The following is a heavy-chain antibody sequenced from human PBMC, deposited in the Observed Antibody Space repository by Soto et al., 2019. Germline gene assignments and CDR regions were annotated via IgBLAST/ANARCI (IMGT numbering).Heavy chain of an antibody. Sequence: EVQLVESGGGLVQPGGSLRLSWVASGFIVSSKYMNWVRQAPGKGLEWVSVIYNSGNTYYADSVKGRFTISRHNSDNTLYLEMTSRRAEDTAVYYCARDPGWGGWGTFEYWGQGILVTVSS. CDR1: GFIVSSKY. D-gene: IGHD6-19*01. CDR2: IYNSGNT. CDR3: ARDPGWGGWGTFEY. J-gene: IGHJ4*02. V-gene: IGHV3-53*04.